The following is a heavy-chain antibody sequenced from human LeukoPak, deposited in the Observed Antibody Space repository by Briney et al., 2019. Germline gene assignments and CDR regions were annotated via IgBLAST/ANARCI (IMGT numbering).Heavy chain of an antibody. CDR2: INPNSGGT. CDR3: ARAIRITMVRGVREY. J-gene: IGHJ4*02. V-gene: IGHV1-2*02. Sequence: ASVKVSCKASGYTFTGYYMHWVRQAPGQGLEWMGWINPNSGGTNYAQKFQGRVTMTRGTSISTAYMELSRLRSDDTAVYYCARAIRITMVRGVREYWGQGTLVTVSS. CDR1: GYTFTGYY. D-gene: IGHD3-10*01.